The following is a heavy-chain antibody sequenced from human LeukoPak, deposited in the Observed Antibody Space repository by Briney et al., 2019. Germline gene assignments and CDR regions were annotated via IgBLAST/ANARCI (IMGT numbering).Heavy chain of an antibody. Sequence: SGPTLVNPTQTLTLTCTFSGFSLSTSGVGVGWIRQPPGKGLEWIGYIYYSGSTNYNPSLKSRVTISVDTSKNQFSLKLSSVTAADTAVYYCARQQVLEPQGWLSSVGATTEFDYWGQGTLVTVSS. CDR2: IYYSGST. V-gene: IGHV4-61*05. J-gene: IGHJ4*02. D-gene: IGHD1-26*01. CDR1: GFSLSTSGVG. CDR3: ARQQVLEPQGWLSSVGATTEFDY.